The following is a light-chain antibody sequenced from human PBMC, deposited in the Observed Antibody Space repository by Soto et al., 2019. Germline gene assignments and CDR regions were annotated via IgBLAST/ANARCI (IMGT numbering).Light chain of an antibody. CDR1: QSVIGTY. CDR3: QQYGSSPLT. Sequence: EIVLTQSPDTLSLSPGERATLSCRASQSVIGTYLAWYQQKPGQAPRLLLYGASSRATGIPDRFSGSGSGTDFTLTISRLEPEDCAVYYCQQYGSSPLTFGQGTKVEIK. J-gene: IGKJ1*01. CDR2: GAS. V-gene: IGKV3-20*01.